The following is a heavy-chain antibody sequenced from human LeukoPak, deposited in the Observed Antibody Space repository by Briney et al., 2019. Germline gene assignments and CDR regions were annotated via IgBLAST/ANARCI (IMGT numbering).Heavy chain of an antibody. CDR1: GDSISSGDYY. J-gene: IGHJ4*02. Sequence: SQTLSLTCTVSGDSISSGDYYWSWIRQPAGKGLEWIGRISSSGSTNYNPSLKSRVTMSVDTSKNQFSLKLSSVTAADTAVYYCARATHSGSLAPFDFWGQGTLVTVSS. D-gene: IGHD1-26*01. V-gene: IGHV4-61*02. CDR3: ARATHSGSLAPFDF. CDR2: ISSSGST.